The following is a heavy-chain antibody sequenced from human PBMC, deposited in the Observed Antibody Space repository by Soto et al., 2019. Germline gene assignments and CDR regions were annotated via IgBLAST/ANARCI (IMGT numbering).Heavy chain of an antibody. D-gene: IGHD3-10*01. Sequence: QVQLVESGGGVVQPGRSLRLSCAASGFPFSSYGMHWVREAPGKGLEWVAVISYDGSNKYYADSVKGRFTISRDNSASTLYLQMNSLRAEDTALYYCVGGQYYVDYRGQGTLVTVAP. V-gene: IGHV3-30*03. CDR1: GFPFSSYG. CDR3: VGGQYYVDY. CDR2: ISYDGSNK. J-gene: IGHJ4*02.